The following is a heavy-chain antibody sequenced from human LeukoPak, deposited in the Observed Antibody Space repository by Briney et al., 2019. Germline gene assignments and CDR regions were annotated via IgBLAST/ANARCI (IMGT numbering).Heavy chain of an antibody. CDR1: GGSITNYY. J-gene: IGHJ5*02. D-gene: IGHD2-21*01. CDR2: FYYSGNT. Sequence: SETLSLTCTVSGGSITNYYWSWIRQSPGKGLEWIGNFYYSGNTKYNPSFKSRVTISVDMSKNQFSLKLSSVTAADTAVYSCARLGAYCADDCYSYFDPWGQGILVTVSS. V-gene: IGHV4-59*08. CDR3: ARLGAYCADDCYSYFDP.